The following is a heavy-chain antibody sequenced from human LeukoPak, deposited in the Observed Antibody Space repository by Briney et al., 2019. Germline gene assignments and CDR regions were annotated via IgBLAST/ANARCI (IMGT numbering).Heavy chain of an antibody. CDR2: IYKSGST. V-gene: IGHV4-4*07. D-gene: IGHD3-22*01. CDR3: AREEYFQDSHGYSYYFHS. J-gene: IGHJ4*02. CDR1: GGSIGWDY. Sequence: SETLSLTCTVSGGSIGWDYWSWIRQSAGKGLEWIDRIYKSGSTNYNPSFRSRVTMSVDTSKNQFSLNVTSVTAADTAVYYCAREEYFQDSHGYSYYFHSWGQESLVTVSP.